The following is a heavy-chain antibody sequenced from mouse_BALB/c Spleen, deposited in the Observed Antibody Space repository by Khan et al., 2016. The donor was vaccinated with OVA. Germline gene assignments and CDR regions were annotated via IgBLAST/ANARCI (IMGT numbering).Heavy chain of an antibody. CDR1: GFSLTSYG. D-gene: IGHD2-3*01. CDR2: IWAGGST. Sequence: QVQLKESGPGLVAPSQSLSITCTVSGFSLTSYGVHWVRQPPGRGLEWLGVIWAGGSTNYNSALMSSLSISKGNSKSHVFLKMNSLQTDDTAMYYCARGDGYYEDAMDYWGQGTSVTVSS. V-gene: IGHV2-9*02. CDR3: ARGDGYYEDAMDY. J-gene: IGHJ4*01.